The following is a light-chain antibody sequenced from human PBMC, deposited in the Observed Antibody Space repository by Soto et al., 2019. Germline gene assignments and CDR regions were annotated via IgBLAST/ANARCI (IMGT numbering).Light chain of an antibody. CDR3: HSYDTTLTAVI. CDR1: SSDIGAGYG. CDR2: GDS. Sequence: QSVLTQPPSVSGAPGQRVTISCTGSSSDIGAGYGVHWYQQFPATAPKLLIHGDSGRPSGVPDRFSASKSGTSASLAITGLQAEDEADYYCHSYDTTLTAVIFGGGTKLTVL. J-gene: IGLJ2*01. V-gene: IGLV1-40*01.